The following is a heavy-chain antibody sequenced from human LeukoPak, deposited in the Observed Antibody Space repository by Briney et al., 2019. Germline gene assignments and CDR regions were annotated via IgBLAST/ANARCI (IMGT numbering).Heavy chain of an antibody. Sequence: GGSLRLSCAASGSTVNSYFMSWVRQAPGKGLEWVSVIYDGGSTDYADSVKGRFTISRDNSKSTLYLQMNSLRAEDTAVYYCARDNYILTGYYNAFDIWGQGTTVTV. CDR1: GSTVNSYF. V-gene: IGHV3-53*01. CDR3: ARDNYILTGYYNAFDI. D-gene: IGHD3-9*01. CDR2: IYDGGST. J-gene: IGHJ3*02.